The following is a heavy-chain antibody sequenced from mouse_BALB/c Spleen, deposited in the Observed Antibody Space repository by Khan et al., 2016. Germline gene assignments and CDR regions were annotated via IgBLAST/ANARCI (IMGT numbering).Heavy chain of an antibody. Sequence: EVELVESGGGLVKPGGSLKLSCAASGFTFSDYYMYWVRQTPEKRLEWVATISDGGSYTYYPDSVKGRFTISRDNAKNNLYLQMSSPKSEDTAMYYCAREGLRRWFAYWGQGTLVTVSA. D-gene: IGHD2-4*01. V-gene: IGHV5-4*02. CDR2: ISDGGSYT. J-gene: IGHJ3*01. CDR3: AREGLRRWFAY. CDR1: GFTFSDYY.